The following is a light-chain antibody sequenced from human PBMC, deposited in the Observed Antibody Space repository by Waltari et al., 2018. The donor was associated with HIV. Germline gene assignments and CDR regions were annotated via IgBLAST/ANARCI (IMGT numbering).Light chain of an antibody. CDR2: GAS. V-gene: IGKV3-20*01. Sequence: EGVLTQSPATLSLSPGERATLSCRAIQSVNSNYLAWYQQIPGQAPRLLIYGASTSATGIPDRFRGSGSETDFTLTINRLEPEDSAVYYCQQYGRTFGQGTKVEL. CDR1: QSVNSNY. CDR3: QQYGRT. J-gene: IGKJ1*01.